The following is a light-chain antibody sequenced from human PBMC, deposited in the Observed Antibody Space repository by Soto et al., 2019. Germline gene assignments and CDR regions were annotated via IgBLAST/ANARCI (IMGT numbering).Light chain of an antibody. CDR3: QQYNSYPLT. J-gene: IGKJ4*01. V-gene: IGKV1-5*01. Sequence: DIQITQSPSTLSASVGDRVTITCRARQSISSWLAWYQQKPGKVPKLLIYDASSLESGVPSRFSGSGSGTEFTLTISSLQPDDFATYYCQQYNSYPLTFGGGTKVDI. CDR1: QSISSW. CDR2: DAS.